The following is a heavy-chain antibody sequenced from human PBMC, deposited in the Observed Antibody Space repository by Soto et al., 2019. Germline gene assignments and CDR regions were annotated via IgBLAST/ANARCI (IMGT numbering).Heavy chain of an antibody. Sequence: PGGSLRLSCAASGFTFSSYWMHWVRQAPGKGLVWVSRINSDGSSTSYADSVKGRFTISRDNAKNTLYLQMNSLRAEDTAVYYCAGDRGYCSSTSCSQFGYWGQGTLVTVSS. CDR1: GFTFSSYW. D-gene: IGHD2-2*01. J-gene: IGHJ4*02. V-gene: IGHV3-74*01. CDR3: AGDRGYCSSTSCSQFGY. CDR2: INSDGSST.